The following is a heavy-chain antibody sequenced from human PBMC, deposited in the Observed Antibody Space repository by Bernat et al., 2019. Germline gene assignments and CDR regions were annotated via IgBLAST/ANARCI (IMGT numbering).Heavy chain of an antibody. Sequence: EVQLLESGGGLVQPGGSLRLSCAASGFTFSSYAMSWVRQAPGKGLVWVARIDTDGRSRSYGDSVHGRFTISRDNTKNTLSLQMDSLRAEDTAVYYCVRSISVAARDDWFDPWGQGPLVTVSS. CDR1: GFTFSSYA. J-gene: IGHJ5*02. CDR3: VRSISVAARDDWFDP. V-gene: IGHV3-74*02. CDR2: IDTDGRSR. D-gene: IGHD6-19*01.